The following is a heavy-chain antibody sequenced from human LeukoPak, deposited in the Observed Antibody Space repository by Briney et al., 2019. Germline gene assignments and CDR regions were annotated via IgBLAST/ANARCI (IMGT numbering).Heavy chain of an antibody. Sequence: ASVKVSCKASGYTFTGYYMHWVRQAPGQGLEWMGWINPNSGGTNYAQKFQGRVTMTRDTSISTAYMELSRLRSDDTAVYYCAKTGYCSGGSCYSHAEDAFDIWGKGTMVTVSS. CDR1: GYTFTGYY. CDR3: AKTGYCSGGSCYSHAEDAFDI. D-gene: IGHD2-15*01. V-gene: IGHV1-2*02. J-gene: IGHJ3*02. CDR2: INPNSGGT.